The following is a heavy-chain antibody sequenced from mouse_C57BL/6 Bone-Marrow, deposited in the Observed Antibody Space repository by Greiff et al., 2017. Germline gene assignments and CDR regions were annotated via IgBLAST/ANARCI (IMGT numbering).Heavy chain of an antibody. V-gene: IGHV1-19*01. Sequence: EVQLQQSGPVLVKPGASVKMSCKASGYTFTDYYMNWVKQSHGKSLEWIGVINPYNGGTSYNQKFKGKATLTVDKSSSTAYMELNSLTSEDSAVYYCARVYWAITTVVATPYAMDYWGQGTSVTVSA. CDR2: INPYNGGT. CDR3: ARVYWAITTVVATPYAMDY. CDR1: GYTFTDYY. J-gene: IGHJ4*01. D-gene: IGHD1-1*01.